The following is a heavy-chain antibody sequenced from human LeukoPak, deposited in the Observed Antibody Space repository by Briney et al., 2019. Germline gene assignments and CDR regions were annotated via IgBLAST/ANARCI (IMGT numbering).Heavy chain of an antibody. Sequence: PGGSLRLSCAASGFTFSSYWMSWVRQAPGKGLEWVANIKQDGSEKYYVDSVKGRFTISRDNAKNSLYLQMNSLRAEDTAVYYCARGAPITMIVWGAAFDIWGQGTMVTVSS. CDR1: GFTFSSYW. CDR3: ARGAPITMIVWGAAFDI. CDR2: IKQDGSEK. D-gene: IGHD3-22*01. J-gene: IGHJ3*02. V-gene: IGHV3-7*01.